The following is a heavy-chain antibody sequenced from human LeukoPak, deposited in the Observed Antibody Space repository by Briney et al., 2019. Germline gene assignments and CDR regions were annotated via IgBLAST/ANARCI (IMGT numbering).Heavy chain of an antibody. CDR2: ISSSSSYI. CDR1: GFTFSSYS. CDR3: ARDKYIPAASGRFDY. D-gene: IGHD6-13*01. Sequence: PGGSLRLSCAASGFTFSSYSMNWVRQAPGKGLEGVSSISSSSSYIYYADSVKGRFTISRDNAKNSLYLQMNSMRAEDTAVYYCARDKYIPAASGRFDYWGQGTLVTVSS. V-gene: IGHV3-21*01. J-gene: IGHJ4*02.